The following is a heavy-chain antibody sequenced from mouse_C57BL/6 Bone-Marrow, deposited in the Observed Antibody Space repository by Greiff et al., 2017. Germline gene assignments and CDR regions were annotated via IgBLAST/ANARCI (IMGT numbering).Heavy chain of an antibody. D-gene: IGHD1-1*02. V-gene: IGHV1-42*01. Sequence: VQLQQSGPELVKPGASVKISCKASGYSFTGYYMNWVKQSPEKSLEWIGEINPSTGGTTYNQKFKAKATLTVDKSSSTAYMQLKSLTSEDSAVYNCARYGGYAMDYWGQGTSVTVSS. CDR1: GYSFTGYY. CDR3: ARYGGYAMDY. J-gene: IGHJ4*01. CDR2: INPSTGGT.